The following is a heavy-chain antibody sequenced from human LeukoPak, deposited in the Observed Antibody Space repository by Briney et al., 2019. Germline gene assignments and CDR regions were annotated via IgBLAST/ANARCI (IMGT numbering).Heavy chain of an antibody. CDR1: GFTFSDYY. V-gene: IGHV3-11*04. CDR2: ISSSGSTI. CDR3: ATYGSGSYFGYYYYYYMDV. J-gene: IGHJ6*03. Sequence: PGGSLRLSCAASGFTFSDYYMSWIRQAPGKGLEWVSYISSSGSTIYYADSVKGRFTISRDNAKNSLYLQMNSLRAEDTAVYYCATYGSGSYFGYYYYYYMDVWGKGTTVTISS. D-gene: IGHD3-10*01.